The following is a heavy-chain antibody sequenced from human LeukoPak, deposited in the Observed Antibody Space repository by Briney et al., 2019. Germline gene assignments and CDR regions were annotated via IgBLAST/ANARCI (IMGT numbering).Heavy chain of an antibody. Sequence: SETLSLTCTVSGYSISSGYYWGWIRQPPGKGLEWIGSIYHSGSTYYNPSLKSRVTISVDTSKNQFSLKLSSVTAADTAVYYCARDRYYYDSSGYLTIDYWGQGTLATVSS. CDR1: GYSISSGYY. D-gene: IGHD3-22*01. J-gene: IGHJ4*02. CDR2: IYHSGST. V-gene: IGHV4-38-2*02. CDR3: ARDRYYYDSSGYLTIDY.